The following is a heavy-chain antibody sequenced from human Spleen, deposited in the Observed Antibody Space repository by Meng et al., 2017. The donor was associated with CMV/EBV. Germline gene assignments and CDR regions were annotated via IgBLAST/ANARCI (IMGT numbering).Heavy chain of an antibody. J-gene: IGHJ4*02. CDR1: TFSSYA. D-gene: IGHD3-3*01. Sequence: TFSSYAMSWVRQAPGKGLEWVAAISGSGGSKYSADSVKGRFTISRDNSKNTLYLQMNSLRAEDTAVYYCAKRITIFGVVITWGPFDYWGQGTLVTVSS. CDR3: AKRITIFGVVITWGPFDY. CDR2: ISGSGGSK. V-gene: IGHV3-23*01.